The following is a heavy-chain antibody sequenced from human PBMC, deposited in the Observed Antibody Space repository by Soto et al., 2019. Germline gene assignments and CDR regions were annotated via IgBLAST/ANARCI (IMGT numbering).Heavy chain of an antibody. CDR3: ARDRWEVAVAGTVCDY. D-gene: IGHD6-19*01. Sequence: GGSLRLSCAASGFTFSSYSMNWVRQAPGKGLEWVSSISSSSSYIYYADSVKGRFTISRDNAKNSLYLQMNSLRAEDTAVYYCARDRWEVAVAGTVCDYWGQGTLVTVSS. V-gene: IGHV3-21*01. CDR1: GFTFSSYS. CDR2: ISSSSSYI. J-gene: IGHJ4*02.